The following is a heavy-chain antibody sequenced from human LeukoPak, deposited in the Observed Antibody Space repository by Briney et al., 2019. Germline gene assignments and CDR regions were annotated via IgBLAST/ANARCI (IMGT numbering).Heavy chain of an antibody. V-gene: IGHV3-48*04. J-gene: IGHJ6*04. CDR3: AELGITMIGGV. D-gene: IGHD3-10*02. CDR1: GFTFSSYG. Sequence: AGGSLRLSCAASGFTFSSYGMSWVRQAPGKGLEWVSYISSSGSTIYYADSVKGRFTISRDNAMNSLYLQMNSLRAEDTAVYYCAELGITMIGGVWGKGTTVTISS. CDR2: ISSSGSTI.